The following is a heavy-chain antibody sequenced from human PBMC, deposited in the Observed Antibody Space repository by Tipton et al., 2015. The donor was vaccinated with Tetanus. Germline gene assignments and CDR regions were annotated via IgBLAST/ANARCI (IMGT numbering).Heavy chain of an antibody. D-gene: IGHD1-26*01. V-gene: IGHV3-9*01. Sequence: ASGFTFDDYAMHWVRQAPGKGMEWVSGISWNSGSIGYADSVKGRFTISRDNAKNSLYLQMNSLRAEDTALYYCAKVNSGSYFSPFAYWCQGTLATVSS. CDR1: GFTFDDYA. J-gene: IGHJ4*02. CDR3: AKVNSGSYFSPFAY. CDR2: ISWNSGSI.